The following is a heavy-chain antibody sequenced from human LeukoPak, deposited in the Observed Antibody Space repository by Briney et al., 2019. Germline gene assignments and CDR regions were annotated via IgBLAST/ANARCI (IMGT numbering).Heavy chain of an antibody. V-gene: IGHV3-33*01. CDR3: ARSKTIVGATFGYYGMDV. Sequence: GGSLRLSCAASGFTFGSYGMHWVRQAPGKGLEWVAVIWYDGSNKYYADSVKGRFTISRDNSKNTLYLQMNSLRAEDTAVYYCARSKTIVGATFGYYGMDVWGQGTTVTVSS. CDR1: GFTFGSYG. CDR2: IWYDGSNK. D-gene: IGHD1-26*01. J-gene: IGHJ6*02.